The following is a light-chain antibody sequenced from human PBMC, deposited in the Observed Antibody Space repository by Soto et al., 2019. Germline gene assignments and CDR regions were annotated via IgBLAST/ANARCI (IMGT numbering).Light chain of an antibody. CDR3: SSYTSSSTLYV. Sequence: QSALTQPASVSGSPGQSITISCTGTSSDVGAYNYVSWYQQHPGKAPKLMIYDVSNRPSGVSNRFSGSKSGNMASLTISGLQAEDEADYFCSSYTSSSTLYVFGAGTKVTVL. V-gene: IGLV2-14*03. CDR2: DVS. J-gene: IGLJ1*01. CDR1: SSDVGAYNY.